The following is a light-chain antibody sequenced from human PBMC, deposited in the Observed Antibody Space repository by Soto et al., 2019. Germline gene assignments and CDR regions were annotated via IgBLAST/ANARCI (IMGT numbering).Light chain of an antibody. V-gene: IGKV3-11*01. J-gene: IGKJ3*01. CDR1: QSVSSY. Sequence: EIVLTQSPATLSLSPGERATLSCRASQSVSSYLAWYQQKPGQAPRLLIYDASNRATGIPARFSGSGSGTDFTLTISSLEPEDFAVYYCQQRSNWPPGSTFGPGTKSGYQT. CDR3: QQRSNWPPGST. CDR2: DAS.